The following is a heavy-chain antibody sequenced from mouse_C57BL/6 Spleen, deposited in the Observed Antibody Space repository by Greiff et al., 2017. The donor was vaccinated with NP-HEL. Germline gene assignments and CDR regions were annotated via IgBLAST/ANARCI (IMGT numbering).Heavy chain of an antibody. CDR2: IDPSDSYT. D-gene: IGHD3-2*02. V-gene: IGHV1-69*01. J-gene: IGHJ2*01. CDR3: ERSGCNYVDY. Sequence: VQLQQPGAELVMPGASVKLSCKASGYTFTSYWMHWVKQRPGQGLEWIGEIDPSDSYTNYNQKFKGKSTLTVDKSSSTAYMQLSSLTSEDSAVYYCERSGCNYVDYWGQGTTLTVSS. CDR1: GYTFTSYW.